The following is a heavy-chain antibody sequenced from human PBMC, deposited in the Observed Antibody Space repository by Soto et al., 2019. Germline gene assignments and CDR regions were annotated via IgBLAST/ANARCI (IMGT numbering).Heavy chain of an antibody. V-gene: IGHV3-23*01. Sequence: EVQLLESGGGLVQPGGSLRLSCAASGLTLSNYAMSWVRQAPGKGLEWVSVISGSGGATSYADSVKGRFTISRDKSKNTLFLQMNSLRAEDTAVYYCAKDQDISGWDRGCFDYWGQGTLVSVSS. J-gene: IGHJ4*02. CDR3: AKDQDISGWDRGCFDY. D-gene: IGHD6-19*01. CDR1: GLTLSNYA. CDR2: ISGSGGAT.